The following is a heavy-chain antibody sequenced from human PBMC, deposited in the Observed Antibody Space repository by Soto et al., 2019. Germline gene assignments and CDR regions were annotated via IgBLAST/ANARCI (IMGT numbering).Heavy chain of an antibody. D-gene: IGHD3-22*01. Sequence: PGGSLRLSCAASGFTFSSYAMSWVRQAPGKGLEWVSAISGSGGSTYYADSVKGRFTISRDNSKNTLYLQMNSLRAEDTAVYYCAKEGVYYDSSGYYGGLDYWGQGTLVTVSS. CDR1: GFTFSSYA. J-gene: IGHJ4*02. CDR3: AKEGVYYDSSGYYGGLDY. CDR2: ISGSGGST. V-gene: IGHV3-23*01.